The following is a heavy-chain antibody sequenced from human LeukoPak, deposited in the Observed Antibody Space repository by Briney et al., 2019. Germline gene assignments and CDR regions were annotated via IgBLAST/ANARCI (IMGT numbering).Heavy chain of an antibody. CDR2: MNPNSGNT. CDR1: GYTFTGYY. Sequence: ASVKVSCKASGYTFTGYYMHWVRQAPGQGLEWMGWMNPNSGNTGYAQKFQGRVTITRNTSISTAYMELSSLRSEDTAVYYCARVKSSSRRGMYYFDYWGQGTLVTVSS. V-gene: IGHV1-8*03. D-gene: IGHD6-13*01. CDR3: ARVKSSSRRGMYYFDY. J-gene: IGHJ4*02.